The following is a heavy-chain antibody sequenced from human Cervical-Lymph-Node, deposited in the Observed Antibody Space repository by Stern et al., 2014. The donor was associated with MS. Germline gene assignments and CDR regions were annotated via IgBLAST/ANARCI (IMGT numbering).Heavy chain of an antibody. Sequence: QVTLKESGPTLVKPTQTVTLTCTLSGFSVTTAGVGVGWIRQPPGQDLEWLALIYWDDDKLYSPSLKNRLTITKDTSKNQVVLTMTNVDPMDTATYYCAHSRVKYCRGGTCYSSLFDYWGQGTLVTVSS. D-gene: IGHD2-15*01. CDR3: AHSRVKYCRGGTCYSSLFDY. V-gene: IGHV2-5*02. CDR1: GFSVTTAGVG. J-gene: IGHJ4*02. CDR2: IYWDDDK.